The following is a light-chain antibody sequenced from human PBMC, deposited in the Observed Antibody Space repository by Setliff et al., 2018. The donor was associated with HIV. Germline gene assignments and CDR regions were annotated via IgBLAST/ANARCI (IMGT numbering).Light chain of an antibody. J-gene: IGLJ1*01. V-gene: IGLV1-40*01. CDR1: RSNIGAGYD. CDR3: QSYDSSLSGDV. CDR2: GNS. Sequence: ALTQPPSVSGAPGQRVTISCTGSRSNIGAGYDVQWYQQLPGTAPKLVMFGNSNRPSGVPDRFSDSKSGTSASLAISGLQAEDEADYYCQSYDSSLSGDVFGTGTKVTVL.